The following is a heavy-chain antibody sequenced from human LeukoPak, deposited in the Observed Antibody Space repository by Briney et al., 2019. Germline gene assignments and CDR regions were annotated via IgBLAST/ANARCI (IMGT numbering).Heavy chain of an antibody. V-gene: IGHV3-53*01. D-gene: IGHD6-13*01. CDR3: ARDPQSSQQQVSY. J-gene: IGHJ4*02. Sequence: GGSLRLSCAASGFTVSSKYLTGVRQAPGKGLEWVSVIYSDGSTFYADSVKGRFTISRDNSKNTLYLQMNSLRAEDTALYYCARDPQSSQQQVSYWGQGTLVTVSS. CDR2: IYSDGST. CDR1: GFTVSSKY.